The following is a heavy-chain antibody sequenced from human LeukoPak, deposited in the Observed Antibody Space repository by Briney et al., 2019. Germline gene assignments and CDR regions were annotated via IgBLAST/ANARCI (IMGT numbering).Heavy chain of an antibody. D-gene: IGHD2-2*01. V-gene: IGHV1-24*01. CDR3: ATDRYCSSTSCYHYGY. CDR2: FDPEDGET. CDR1: GYTLTELS. J-gene: IGHJ4*02. Sequence: ASVKVSCKVSGYTLTELSMHWVRQAPGKGLEWMGGFDPEDGETIYAQKFQGRVTMTEDTSTDTAYMELSSLRSEDTAVYYCATDRYCSSTSCYHYGYWGQGALVTVSS.